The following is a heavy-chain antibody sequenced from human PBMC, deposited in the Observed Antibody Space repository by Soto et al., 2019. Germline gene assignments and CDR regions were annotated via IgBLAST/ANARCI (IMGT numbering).Heavy chain of an antibody. Sequence: PGGSLRLSCAASGFTFSSYAMSWVRQAPGKGLEWVSAISGSGGSTYYADSVKGRFTISRDNSKNTLYLQMNSLRAEDTAVYYCAKLPGYISGWLPKNFDYWGQGTLVTVSS. CDR2: ISGSGGST. D-gene: IGHD6-19*01. V-gene: IGHV3-23*01. CDR1: GFTFSSYA. CDR3: AKLPGYISGWLPKNFDY. J-gene: IGHJ4*02.